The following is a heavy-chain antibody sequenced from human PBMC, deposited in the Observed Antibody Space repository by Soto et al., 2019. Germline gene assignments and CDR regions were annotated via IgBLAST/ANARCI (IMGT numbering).Heavy chain of an antibody. D-gene: IGHD3-10*01. Sequence: GGSLRLSCAASGFTFSSYSMNWVRQAPGKGLEWVSSISSSSSYIYYADSVKGRFTISRDNAKNSLYLQMNSLRAEDTAGYYCAILPGLMVRGVISDYGMDVWGQGTTVTVSS. CDR1: GFTFSSYS. J-gene: IGHJ6*02. CDR2: ISSSSSYI. V-gene: IGHV3-21*01. CDR3: AILPGLMVRGVISDYGMDV.